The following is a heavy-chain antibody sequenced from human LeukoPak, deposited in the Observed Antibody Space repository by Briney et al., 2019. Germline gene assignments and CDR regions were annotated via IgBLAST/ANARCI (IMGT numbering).Heavy chain of an antibody. CDR2: ISSSSSTI. V-gene: IGHV3-48*04. D-gene: IGHD5-12*01. CDR1: GFTFSSYA. J-gene: IGHJ4*02. CDR3: ASLTSGYDAPLDY. Sequence: GGSLRLSCAASGFTFSSYAMSWVRQAPGKGLEWVSYISSSSSTIYYADSVKGRFTISRDNAKNSLYLQMNSLRAEDTAVYYCASLTSGYDAPLDYWGQGTLVTVSS.